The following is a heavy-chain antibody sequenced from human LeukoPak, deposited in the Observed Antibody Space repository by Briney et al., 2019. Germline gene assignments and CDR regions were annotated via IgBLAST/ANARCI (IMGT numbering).Heavy chain of an antibody. CDR2: ISSSNSFK. CDR1: GFPFDTYP. V-gene: IGHV3-21*01. CDR3: ATMGEQWLLKDI. D-gene: IGHD6-19*01. Sequence: PGGSLRLSCAASGFPFDTYPMNWVCQAPRKGLEWVASISSSNSFKNYADSVKGRFTISRDNAQNSLYLQMSSLRAEDTGLYYCATMGEQWLLKDIWGQGTMVIVSS. J-gene: IGHJ3*02.